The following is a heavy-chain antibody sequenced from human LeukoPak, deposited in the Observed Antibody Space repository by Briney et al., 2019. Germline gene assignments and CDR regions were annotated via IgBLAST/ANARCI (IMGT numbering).Heavy chain of an antibody. CDR1: GGSISSGGYS. CDR2: IYHSGST. D-gene: IGHD5-18*01. Sequence: PSETLSLTCAVSGGSISSGGYSWSWIRQPPGKGLEWIGYIYHSGSTYYNPSLKSRVTISVDTSKNQFSLKLSSVTAADTAVYYCARLRGYSYGIFDYWGQGTLVTVSS. V-gene: IGHV4-30-2*01. J-gene: IGHJ4*02. CDR3: ARLRGYSYGIFDY.